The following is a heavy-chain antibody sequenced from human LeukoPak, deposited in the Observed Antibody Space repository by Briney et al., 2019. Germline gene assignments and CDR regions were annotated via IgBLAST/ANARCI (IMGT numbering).Heavy chain of an antibody. CDR2: IKEDGSEK. V-gene: IGHV3-7*01. CDR1: GFTLRDYY. CDR3: GSTSGP. J-gene: IGHJ5*02. D-gene: IGHD1-26*01. Sequence: PGGSLGLSCAASGFTLRDYYMWWVRQAPGKGLEWVANIKEDGSEKYYADSVRGRFTVSMDHAKNSLYLQMTSLRVEDTGVYYCGSTSGPWGQGTLVTVSS.